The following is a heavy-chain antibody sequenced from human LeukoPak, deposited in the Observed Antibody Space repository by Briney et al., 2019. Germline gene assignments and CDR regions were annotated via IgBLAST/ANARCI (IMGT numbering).Heavy chain of an antibody. Sequence: PSETLSLTCSASGGSISNGDYFWGWIRQPPGKGLEWIGTIYYTGRTYYNPSLESRVSISVDPSKSHFSLTLRFVTAADTALYYCARDFGETHFDSCGQGILVSVSS. J-gene: IGHJ4*02. CDR1: GGSISNGDYF. CDR3: ARDFGETHFDS. CDR2: IYYTGRT. D-gene: IGHD3-10*01. V-gene: IGHV4-39*02.